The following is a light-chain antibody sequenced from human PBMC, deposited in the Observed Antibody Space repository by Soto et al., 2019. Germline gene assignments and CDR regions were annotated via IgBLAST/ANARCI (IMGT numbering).Light chain of an antibody. Sequence: DSVLTQSPGTLSLSPGDRATLSCRASQYVSGSYFAWYQQKPGQAPRLLIYGASSRATGIPDRFSGSGSGTDLTLTINRLEPEDFAVYYCLQYGSSPPAYTFGQGTKLEIK. CDR3: LQYGSSPPAYT. J-gene: IGKJ2*01. CDR2: GAS. CDR1: QYVSGSY. V-gene: IGKV3-20*01.